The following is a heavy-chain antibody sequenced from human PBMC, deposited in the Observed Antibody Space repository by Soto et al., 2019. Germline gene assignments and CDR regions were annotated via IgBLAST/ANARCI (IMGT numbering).Heavy chain of an antibody. CDR3: AKGGYASPFDY. CDR1: GFSFSNYA. Sequence: VQLLESGGGLVQPGGSLRLSCAASGFSFSNYALTWVRQVPGKGLEWVSTVRGVDTSTYYADSVKGRFTISRDNSMNTLFLDMSSLRAEDTAIYYCAKGGYASPFDYWGLGTLVTVSS. V-gene: IGHV3-23*01. J-gene: IGHJ4*02. D-gene: IGHD1-1*01. CDR2: VRGVDTST.